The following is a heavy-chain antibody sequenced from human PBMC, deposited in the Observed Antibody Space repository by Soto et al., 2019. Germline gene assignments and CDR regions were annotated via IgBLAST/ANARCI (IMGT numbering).Heavy chain of an antibody. CDR2: IYHSGST. V-gene: IGHV4-38-2*01. J-gene: IGHJ4*02. D-gene: IGHD3-10*01. CDR1: GYSISSGYY. Sequence: KPSETLSLTCAVSGYSISSGYYWGWIRQPPGKGLEWIGSIYHSGSTYYNPSLKSRVTISVDTSKNQFSLKLSSVTAADTAVYYCARRGSMVREADYWGQGTLVTVSS. CDR3: ARRGSMVREADY.